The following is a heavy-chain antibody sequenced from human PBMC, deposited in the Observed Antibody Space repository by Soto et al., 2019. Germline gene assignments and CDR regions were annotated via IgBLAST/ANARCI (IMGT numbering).Heavy chain of an antibody. CDR3: ASYYCSGGRCAFDP. CDR1: GGSISSGGYY. V-gene: IGHV4-31*03. J-gene: IGHJ5*02. Sequence: SETLSLTCTVSGGSISSGGYYWSWIRQHPGKGLEWIGYIYYSGSTYYNPSLKSRVTISVDTSKNQFSLKLSSVTAADTAVYYCASYYCSGGRCAFDPWGQGTLVTVSS. D-gene: IGHD2-15*01. CDR2: IYYSGST.